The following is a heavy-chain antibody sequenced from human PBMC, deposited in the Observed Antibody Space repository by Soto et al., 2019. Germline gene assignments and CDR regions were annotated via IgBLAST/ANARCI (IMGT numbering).Heavy chain of an antibody. Sequence: SETLSLTCAVYGGSFSGYYWSWIRQPPGKGLEWIGEINHSGSTNYNPSLKSRVTISVDTSKNQFSLKLSSVTAADTAVYYCARLPAAARRFSWFDPWGQGTLVTVSS. V-gene: IGHV4-34*01. CDR2: INHSGST. CDR3: ARLPAAARRFSWFDP. CDR1: GGSFSGYY. D-gene: IGHD2-2*01. J-gene: IGHJ5*02.